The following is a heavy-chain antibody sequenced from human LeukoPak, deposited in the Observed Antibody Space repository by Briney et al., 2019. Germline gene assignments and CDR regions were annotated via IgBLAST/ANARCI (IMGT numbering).Heavy chain of an antibody. J-gene: IGHJ4*02. V-gene: IGHV3-66*01. D-gene: IGHD3-16*01. Sequence: PGGSLRLSCAASGFTFSSYAMSWVRQAPGKGLEWVSIIYSGGSTYYADSVKGRFTISRDNSKNTLYLQMNSLRAEDTAVYYCAGGLARNFDYWGQGTLVTVSS. CDR1: GFTFSSYA. CDR2: IYSGGST. CDR3: AGGLARNFDY.